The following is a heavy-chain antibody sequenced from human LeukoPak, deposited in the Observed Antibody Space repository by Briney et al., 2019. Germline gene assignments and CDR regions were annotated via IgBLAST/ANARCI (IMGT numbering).Heavy chain of an antibody. CDR1: GFTFSSYA. D-gene: IGHD2-15*01. J-gene: IGHJ4*02. V-gene: IGHV3-23*01. Sequence: PGGSLRLSCAASGFTFSSYAMSWVRQAPGKGLEWVSAISGSGGSTYYADSVKGRFTISRDNSKNTLYLQMNSLRAEDTAVYYCANSPAAYCSGGSCYSFPKGWLPYDDYWGQGTLVTVSS. CDR3: ANSPAAYCSGGSCYSFPKGWLPYDDY. CDR2: ISGSGGST.